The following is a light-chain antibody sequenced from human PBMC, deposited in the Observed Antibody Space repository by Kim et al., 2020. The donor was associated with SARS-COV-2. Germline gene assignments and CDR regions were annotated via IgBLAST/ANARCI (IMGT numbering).Light chain of an antibody. J-gene: IGKJ5*01. V-gene: IGKV3D-15*01. CDR2: GAS. Sequence: SPGERATLPCRASQSVTTYLAWYQQRPGQAPRLLIYGASTRATGIPARFSGSGSGTEFTLTISSLQSEDFAVYYCQQYNNWPPITFGQGTRLEIK. CDR3: QQYNNWPPIT. CDR1: QSVTTY.